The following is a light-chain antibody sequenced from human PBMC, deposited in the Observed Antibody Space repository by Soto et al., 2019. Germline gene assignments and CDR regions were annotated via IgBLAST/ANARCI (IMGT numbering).Light chain of an antibody. CDR2: GAS. V-gene: IGKV3-15*01. J-gene: IGKJ1*01. CDR3: QEYDNWPPEGT. Sequence: EIVLTQSPATLSLSPGERATLSCRASESISISYLAWYQQKPGQAPRLLIYGASTRATGIPTRFSGSGSGTEFTLSTNSLQSEDFAVYYCQEYDNWPPEGTFGQGTKVDIK. CDR1: ESISISY.